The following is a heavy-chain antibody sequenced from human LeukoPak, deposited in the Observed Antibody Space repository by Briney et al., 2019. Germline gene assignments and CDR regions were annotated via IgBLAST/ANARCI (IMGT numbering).Heavy chain of an antibody. CDR1: GFTVSSNY. V-gene: IGHV3-53*01. D-gene: IGHD3-3*01. Sequence: GGSLRLSCAASGFTVSSNYMSWVRQAPGKGLEWVSVIYSGGSTYYADSVKGRFTISRDNSKNTLYLQMNSLRAEDTAVYYCARDLYYDLWSGYYMEGTWFDPWGQGTLVTVSS. CDR2: IYSGGST. CDR3: ARDLYYDLWSGYYMEGTWFDP. J-gene: IGHJ5*02.